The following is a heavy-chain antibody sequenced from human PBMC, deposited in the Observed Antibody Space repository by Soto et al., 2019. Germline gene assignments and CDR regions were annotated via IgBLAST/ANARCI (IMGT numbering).Heavy chain of an antibody. D-gene: IGHD6-19*01. Sequence: QVQLQQWGAGLLKPSETLSLTCAVYGGSFSGYYWSWIRQPPGKGLEWIGEINHSGSTNYNPSLKSRVTISVDTSQNQFSLKLSSVTATDTAVYYCARADGYSSGWYPFDYWGQGTLVTVSS. J-gene: IGHJ4*02. CDR2: INHSGST. CDR3: ARADGYSSGWYPFDY. CDR1: GGSFSGYY. V-gene: IGHV4-34*01.